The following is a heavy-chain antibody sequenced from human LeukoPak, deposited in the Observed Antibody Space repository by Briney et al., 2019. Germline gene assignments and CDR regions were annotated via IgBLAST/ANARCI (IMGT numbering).Heavy chain of an antibody. CDR3: ARGDYYDSSGYYYH. CDR1: GGSISSGDYY. Sequence: PSQTLSLTCTVSGGSISSGDYYWSWIRQPPGKGLEWIGFIYYSGSTSYNPSLKNRVTISLDTSKNYFSLKLTSVTAADTAMYYCARGDYYDSSGYYYHWGQGTLVTVSS. D-gene: IGHD3-22*01. J-gene: IGHJ5*02. V-gene: IGHV4-30-4*08. CDR2: IYYSGST.